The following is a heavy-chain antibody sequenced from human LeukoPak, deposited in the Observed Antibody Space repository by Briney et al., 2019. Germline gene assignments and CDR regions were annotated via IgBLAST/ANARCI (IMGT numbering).Heavy chain of an antibody. V-gene: IGHV4-4*07. CDR3: ARSAFLVTAPGLYYFDY. CDR2: IYNSGGT. Sequence: PSETLSLTCTVSGGSISSYYWSWIRQPAGKGLEWIGHIYNSGGTNYNPSLKGRVTMSVATSKNQFSLHLSSVTAADTAVYYCARSAFLVTAPGLYYFDYWGQGTLVAVSS. D-gene: IGHD6-13*01. CDR1: GGSISSYY. J-gene: IGHJ4*02.